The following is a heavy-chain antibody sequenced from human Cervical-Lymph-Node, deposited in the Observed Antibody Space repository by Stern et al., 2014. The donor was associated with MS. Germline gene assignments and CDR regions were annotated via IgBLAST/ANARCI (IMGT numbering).Heavy chain of an antibody. CDR1: GFTFSAYG. V-gene: IGHV3-30*03. CDR2: ISYDGSNE. J-gene: IGHJ3*02. Sequence: VQLLESGGGVVQPGRSLRLSCAASGFTFSAYGIHWVRQAPGTGLEWVAFISYDGSNEEYADSVKGRFTISRDNSKNTLDVQMNSLGAEDTAVYYCARGWGRDALDMWGQGTMVIVSS. CDR3: ARGWGRDALDM. D-gene: IGHD1-26*01.